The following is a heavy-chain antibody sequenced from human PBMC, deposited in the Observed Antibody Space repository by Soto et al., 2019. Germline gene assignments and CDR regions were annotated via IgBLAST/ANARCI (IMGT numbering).Heavy chain of an antibody. J-gene: IGHJ6*02. Sequence: PVGSLRVSCISSGFNFRTYTMNWVRQAPGKGLEWVSGIRGFSPYTFYAESVKGRFTISRDNAKNSLYLQMNSLRAEDTAVYYCARDRGYDAHDYYYNAMDVWGQGTTVTVSS. CDR1: GFNFRTYT. CDR2: IRGFSPYT. CDR3: ARDRGYDAHDYYYNAMDV. D-gene: IGHD2-15*01. V-gene: IGHV3-21*01.